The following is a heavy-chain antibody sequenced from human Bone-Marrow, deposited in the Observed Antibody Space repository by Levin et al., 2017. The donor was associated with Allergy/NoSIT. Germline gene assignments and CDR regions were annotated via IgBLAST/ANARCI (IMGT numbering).Heavy chain of an antibody. CDR1: GFTFDIFG. CDR2: ISYDGTNR. V-gene: IGHV3-30*18. J-gene: IGHJ4*02. CDR3: AKVGRGDLRESFEY. D-gene: IGHD3-10*01. Sequence: GGSLRLSCEASGFTFDIFGVHWVRQAPGKGLEWVAVISYDGTNRYYAESVKGRFTISRDNSKNTLYLQMNGLRVEDTAVYYCAKVGRGDLRESFEYWGQGTLVTVAS.